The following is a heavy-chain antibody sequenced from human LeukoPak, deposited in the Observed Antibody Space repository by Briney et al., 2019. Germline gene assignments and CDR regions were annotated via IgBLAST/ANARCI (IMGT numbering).Heavy chain of an antibody. CDR1: GGSISSYY. D-gene: IGHD6-13*01. J-gene: IGHJ4*02. CDR2: INHSGST. CDR3: ARWRNSYSSSWPFDY. V-gene: IGHV4-34*01. Sequence: PSETLSLTCTVSGGSISSYYWSWIRQPPGKGLEWIGEINHSGSTNYNPSLKSRVTISVDTSKNQFSLKLSSVTAADTAVYYCARWRNSYSSSWPFDYWGQGTLVTVSS.